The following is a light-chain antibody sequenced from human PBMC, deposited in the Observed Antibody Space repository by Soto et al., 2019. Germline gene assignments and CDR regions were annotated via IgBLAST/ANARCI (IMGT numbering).Light chain of an antibody. CDR1: QSVSSS. CDR3: QQYNTWWT. V-gene: IGKV3-15*01. J-gene: IGKJ1*01. Sequence: EIVMTQSPATLSVSPGERATLSCRASQSVSSSLAWYQQKPGQAPRLLIYGASPRATGIPARFSGSGSETEFTLTISSLQSEDSAVYYCQQYNTWWTFGQGTKVEIK. CDR2: GAS.